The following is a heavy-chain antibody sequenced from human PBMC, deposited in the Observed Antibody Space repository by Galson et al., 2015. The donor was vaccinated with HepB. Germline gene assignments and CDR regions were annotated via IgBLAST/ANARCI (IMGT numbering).Heavy chain of an antibody. J-gene: IGHJ5*02. CDR2: MWYDGSNK. V-gene: IGHV3-33*01. CDR3: ARDLPYDSSGYYR. D-gene: IGHD3-22*01. Sequence: SLRLSCAASGFTFSSYGMHWVRQAPGKGLEWVAVMWYDGSNKYYADSVKGRFTISRDNSKNTLYLQMNSLRAEDTAVYYCARDLPYDSSGYYRWGQGTLVTVSS. CDR1: GFTFSSYG.